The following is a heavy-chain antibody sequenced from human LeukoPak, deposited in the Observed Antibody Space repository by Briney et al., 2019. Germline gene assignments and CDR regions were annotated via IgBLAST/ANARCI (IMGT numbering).Heavy chain of an antibody. J-gene: IGHJ6*03. V-gene: IGHV4-38-2*02. Sequence: KPSETLSLTCTVSGYSISSGYYWGWIRQPPGKGLEWIGSIYHSGSTYYNPSLKSRVTISVDTSKNQFSLKLSSVTAADTAVYYCARVAASPHYYYMDVWGKGTTVTVSS. CDR1: GYSISSGYY. CDR2: IYHSGST. CDR3: ARVAASPHYYYMDV.